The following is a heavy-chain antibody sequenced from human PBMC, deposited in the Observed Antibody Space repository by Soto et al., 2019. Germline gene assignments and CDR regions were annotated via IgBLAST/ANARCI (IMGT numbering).Heavy chain of an antibody. J-gene: IGHJ4*02. Sequence: QVQLQESGPGLVKPSQTLSLTCTVSGVSVSSGDHYWSWLRQPPGKGLESIVYIQYGASTYYNPSLTSRTTISVDTSKNQFSLILRSVTAADTAVYYCARGRGYGYGIDYWGQGTLVTVSS. V-gene: IGHV4-30-4*01. D-gene: IGHD5-18*01. CDR3: ARGRGYGYGIDY. CDR1: GVSVSSGDHY. CDR2: IQYGAST.